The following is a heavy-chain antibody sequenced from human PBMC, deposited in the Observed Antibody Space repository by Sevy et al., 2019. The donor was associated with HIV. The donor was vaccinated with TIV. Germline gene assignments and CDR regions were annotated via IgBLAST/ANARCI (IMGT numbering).Heavy chain of an antibody. CDR3: TTDLKKWGLSALLDY. D-gene: IGHD3-16*01. J-gene: IGHJ4*02. V-gene: IGHV3-15*01. Sequence: GGSLRLSCAASGFTFSNAWMSWVRQAPGKGLEWVGRIKSKTDGGTTDYAAPVKGRFTISRDDSKNTLYLQMNSLKTEDTAIYYCTTDLKKWGLSALLDYWGQGTLVTVSS. CDR2: IKSKTDGGTT. CDR1: GFTFSNAW.